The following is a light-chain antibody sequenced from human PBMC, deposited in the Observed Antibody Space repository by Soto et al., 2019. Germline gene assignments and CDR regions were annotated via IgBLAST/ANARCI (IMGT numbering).Light chain of an antibody. Sequence: VLTQSPGSLSLSPGERATLSCSAREVVTTNFIAWYQQQPGQPPRLLIFGASSRAAGIPDRFTGIGSGTDFSLASSRREPEDSAVYVCHYYGHGVATCGQGTKLEI. CDR1: EVVTTNF. CDR3: HYYGHGVAT. J-gene: IGKJ2*01. CDR2: GAS. V-gene: IGKV3-20*01.